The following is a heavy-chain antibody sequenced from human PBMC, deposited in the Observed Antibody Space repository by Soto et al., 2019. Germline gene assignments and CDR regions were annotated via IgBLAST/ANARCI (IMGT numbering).Heavy chain of an antibody. Sequence: QVQLVESGGGLVKPGGSLRLSCAASGFTFSDYYMSWIRQAPGKGLEWVSYISSSGSIIYYAVSVKGRFTISRESAKNSLYLQMTGVSAEDTAVYYCARDLGYYDSSGYFDYWCQGTLVTVSS. V-gene: IGHV3-11*01. CDR1: GFTFSDYY. CDR3: ARDLGYYDSSGYFDY. J-gene: IGHJ4*02. D-gene: IGHD3-22*01. CDR2: ISSSGSII.